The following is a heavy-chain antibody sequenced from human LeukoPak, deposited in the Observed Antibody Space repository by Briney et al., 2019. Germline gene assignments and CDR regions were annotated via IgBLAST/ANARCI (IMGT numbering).Heavy chain of an antibody. CDR1: GYTFTSYG. CDR2: INPNSGGT. V-gene: IGHV1-2*02. D-gene: IGHD3-10*01. Sequence: ASVKVSCKASGYTFTSYGISWVRQAPGQGLEWMGWINPNSGGTNYAQKFQGRVTMTRDTSISTAYMELSRLRSDDTAVYYCARSLSGRPFDYWGQGTLVTVSS. J-gene: IGHJ4*02. CDR3: ARSLSGRPFDY.